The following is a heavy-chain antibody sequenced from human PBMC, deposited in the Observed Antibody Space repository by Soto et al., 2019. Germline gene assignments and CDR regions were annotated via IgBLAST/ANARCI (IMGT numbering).Heavy chain of an antibody. CDR2: IYYSGST. CDR1: GGSISSYY. D-gene: IGHD3-9*01. J-gene: IGHJ4*02. V-gene: IGHV4-59*08. Sequence: SETLSLTCTVSGGSISSYYWSWIRQPPGKGLEWIGYIYYSGSTNYNPSLKSRVTISVDTSKNQFSLKLSSVTAADTAVYYCARHRYGRGYYFDYWGQGTLVTVSS. CDR3: ARHRYGRGYYFDY.